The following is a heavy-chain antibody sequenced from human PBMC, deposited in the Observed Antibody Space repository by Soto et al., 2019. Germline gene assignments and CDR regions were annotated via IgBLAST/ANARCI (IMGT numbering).Heavy chain of an antibody. CDR3: ATYTNNWFGP. V-gene: IGHV4-59*01. J-gene: IGHJ5*02. CDR2: GTT. D-gene: IGHD3-16*01. Sequence: GTTNYNPALKSRVSISVDTSKNQFSLKLSSVTAADTAVYYCATYTNNWFGPWGQGTLVTVSS.